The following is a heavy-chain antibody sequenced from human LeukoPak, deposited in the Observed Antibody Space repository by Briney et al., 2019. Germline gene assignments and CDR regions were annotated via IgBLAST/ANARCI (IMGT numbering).Heavy chain of an antibody. CDR1: GFTFSSYW. Sequence: GGSLRLSCAASGFTFSSYWMSWVRQAPGKGLEWVANIKQDGGEKYYVDSVKGRFTISRDNAKNSLYLQMNSLRAEDTAVYYCARVASDFWSGYYMGWYFDLWGRGTLVTVSS. CDR2: IKQDGGEK. J-gene: IGHJ2*01. D-gene: IGHD3-3*01. CDR3: ARVASDFWSGYYMGWYFDL. V-gene: IGHV3-7*01.